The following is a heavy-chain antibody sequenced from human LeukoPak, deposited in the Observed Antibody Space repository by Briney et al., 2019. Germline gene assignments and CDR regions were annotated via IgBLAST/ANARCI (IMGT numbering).Heavy chain of an antibody. CDR1: GGSFSGYY. CDR3: AREPIGYCSGGSCSQDYYYGMDV. J-gene: IGHJ6*02. D-gene: IGHD2-15*01. CDR2: INHSGST. V-gene: IGHV4-34*01. Sequence: KPSETLSLTCAVYGGSFSGYYWSWIRQPPGKGLEWIGEINHSGSTNYNPSLKSRVTISVDTSKNQFSLRLSSVTAADTAVSYCAREPIGYCSGGSCSQDYYYGMDVWGQGTTVTVSS.